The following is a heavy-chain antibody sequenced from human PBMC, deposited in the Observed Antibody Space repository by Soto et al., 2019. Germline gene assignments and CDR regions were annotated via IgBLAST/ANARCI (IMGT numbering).Heavy chain of an antibody. CDR2: IYHSGST. CDR3: ARSPPREYYDILTGYYSSRGYAFDI. Sequence: QVQLQESGPGLVKPSGTLSLTCAVSSGSISSSNWWSWVRQPPGKGLEWIGEIYHSGSTNYNPSLKSRVTISVDKSKNQFSLKLSSVTAADTAVYYCARSPPREYYDILTGYYSSRGYAFDIWGQGTMVTVSS. V-gene: IGHV4-4*02. D-gene: IGHD3-9*01. J-gene: IGHJ3*02. CDR1: SGSISSSNW.